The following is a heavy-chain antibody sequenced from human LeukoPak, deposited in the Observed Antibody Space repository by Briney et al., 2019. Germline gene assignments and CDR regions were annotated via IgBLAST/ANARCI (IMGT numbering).Heavy chain of an antibody. J-gene: IGHJ4*02. CDR1: GYTFTSYY. CDR3: ARGRYCSSTSCYTFDY. D-gene: IGHD2-2*02. CDR2: INPSGGST. Sequence: GASVKVSCKASGYTFTSYYMHWVRQAPGQGFEWMGIINPSGGSTSYAQKFQGRVTMTRDTSTSTVYMELSSLRSEDTAVYYCARGRYCSSTSCYTFDYWGQGTLVTVSS. V-gene: IGHV1-46*03.